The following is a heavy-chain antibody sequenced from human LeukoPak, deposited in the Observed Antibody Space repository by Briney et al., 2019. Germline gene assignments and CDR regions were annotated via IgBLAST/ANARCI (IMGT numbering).Heavy chain of an antibody. Sequence: GGSLRLSCAASGFTFSNYWIHWVRQAPGKGLEWVSYIDRDGSSTRFAGPVKGRFLMSRDNAKNTVDLQMNSLRAEDTAVYYCARAAYFNSPDYWGQGALVTVSS. CDR1: GFTFSNYW. CDR2: IDRDGSST. D-gene: IGHD4-23*01. J-gene: IGHJ4*02. V-gene: IGHV3-74*01. CDR3: ARAAYFNSPDY.